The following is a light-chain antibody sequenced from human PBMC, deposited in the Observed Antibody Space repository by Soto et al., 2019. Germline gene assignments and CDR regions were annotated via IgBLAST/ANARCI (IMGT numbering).Light chain of an antibody. CDR2: DAS. CDR3: QHYNNWPLT. J-gene: IGKJ4*01. CDR1: QSVSRN. Sequence: IMITQSPATLSLSPGERATLSCRASQSVSRNLAWYQQKPGQAPRLLIYDASTRATGAPARFTGSGSGTEFTLTISSLQSEDLAVYYCQHYNNWPLTFGGGTKVDIK. V-gene: IGKV3-15*01.